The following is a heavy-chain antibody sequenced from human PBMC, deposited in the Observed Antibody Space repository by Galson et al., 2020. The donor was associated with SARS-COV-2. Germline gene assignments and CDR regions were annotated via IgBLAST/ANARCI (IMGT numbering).Heavy chain of an antibody. D-gene: IGHD2-2*01. Sequence: ASVKVSCKASGYTFTGYYMHWVRQAPGQGLEWMGWINPNSGGTNYAQKFQGRVTMTRDTSISTAYMELSRLRSDDTAVYYCARGPPPYCSSTSCYGAFDIWGQGTMVTVSS. CDR2: INPNSGGT. CDR3: ARGPPPYCSSTSCYGAFDI. CDR1: GYTFTGYY. V-gene: IGHV1-2*02. J-gene: IGHJ3*02.